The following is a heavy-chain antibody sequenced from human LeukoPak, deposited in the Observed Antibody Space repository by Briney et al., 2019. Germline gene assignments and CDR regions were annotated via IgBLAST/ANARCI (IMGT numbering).Heavy chain of an antibody. D-gene: IGHD4-17*01. CDR1: GGSISSGGYY. J-gene: IGHJ4*02. CDR2: IYHSGST. Sequence: PSETLSLTCTVSGGSISSGGYYWSWIRQPPGKGLEWIGYIYHSGSTYYNPSLKSRVTISVDRSKNQFSLKLSSVTAADTAVYYCARAWAAAVTLAMNHFDWWGQGTLVSVSS. V-gene: IGHV4-30-2*01. CDR3: ARAWAAAVTLAMNHFDW.